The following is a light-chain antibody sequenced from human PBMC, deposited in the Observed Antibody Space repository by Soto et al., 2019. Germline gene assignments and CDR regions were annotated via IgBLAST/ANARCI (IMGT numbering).Light chain of an antibody. Sequence: EIVLTQSPGTLSLSPGERATLSCRATQSVSATYLAWYQQKPGQAPRLLIYAASSRATDIPDRFSGSGSGTDFTPVISRLEAEEVAVYWCQHYGTSTRTFGRGTKVEIK. CDR1: QSVSATY. CDR3: QHYGTSTRT. CDR2: AAS. J-gene: IGKJ1*01. V-gene: IGKV3-20*01.